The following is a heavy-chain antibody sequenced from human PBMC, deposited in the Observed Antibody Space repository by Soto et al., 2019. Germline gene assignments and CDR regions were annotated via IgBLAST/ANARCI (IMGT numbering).Heavy chain of an antibody. V-gene: IGHV1-46*01. J-gene: IGHJ5*02. CDR2: INPSGGST. D-gene: IGHD6-19*01. Sequence: GASVKVSCKASGYTFTSYYMHWVRQAPGQGLEWMGIINPSGGSTSYAQKFQGRVTMTRDTSTSTVYMELSSLRPEDTAVYYCAREGIAVAGTYNWFDPWGQGTLVTVSS. CDR3: AREGIAVAGTYNWFDP. CDR1: GYTFTSYY.